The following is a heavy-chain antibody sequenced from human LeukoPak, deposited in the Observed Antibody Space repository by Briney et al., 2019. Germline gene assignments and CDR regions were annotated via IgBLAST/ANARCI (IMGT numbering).Heavy chain of an antibody. D-gene: IGHD1-26*01. CDR1: GGTFSSYA. V-gene: IGHV1-69*06. Sequence: GASVTVSCKASGGTFSSYAISWVRQAPGQGLEWMGGIIPIFGTANYAQKFQGRVTITADKSTSTAYMELSSLRSEDTAVYYCARAMGATALNFDYWGQGTLVTVSS. CDR3: ARAMGATALNFDY. CDR2: IIPIFGTA. J-gene: IGHJ4*02.